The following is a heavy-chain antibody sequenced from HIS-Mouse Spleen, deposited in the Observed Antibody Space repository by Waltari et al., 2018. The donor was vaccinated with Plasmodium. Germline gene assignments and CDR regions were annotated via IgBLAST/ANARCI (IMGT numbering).Heavy chain of an antibody. CDR3: ARVNSGSYYWFDP. CDR2: ISRSSSTI. J-gene: IGHJ5*02. D-gene: IGHD1-26*01. V-gene: IGHV3-48*01. CDR1: GLTFSRSS. Sequence: EVQLVESGGGLVQPGGSLRRSCAASGLTFSRSSMNWVVRAPGKGLEWVSYISRSSSTIYYADSVKGRFTISRDNAKNSLYLQMNSLRAEDTAVYYCARVNSGSYYWFDPWGQGTLVTVSS.